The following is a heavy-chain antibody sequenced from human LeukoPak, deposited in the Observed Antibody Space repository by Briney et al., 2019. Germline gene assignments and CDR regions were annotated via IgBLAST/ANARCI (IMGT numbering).Heavy chain of an antibody. D-gene: IGHD6-13*01. CDR3: ARLASSSWPLYYYYGMDF. CDR2: MNPNNGNT. V-gene: IGHV1-8*01. CDR1: GYTFTSYD. Sequence: GASVKVSCKASGYTFTSYDINWVRQATGQGLEWMGWMNPNNGNTGYAQKFQGRVTMTRSTSISTAYMELSSLRSEDTAVYYCARLASSSWPLYYYYGMDFWGQGTTVTVSS. J-gene: IGHJ6*02.